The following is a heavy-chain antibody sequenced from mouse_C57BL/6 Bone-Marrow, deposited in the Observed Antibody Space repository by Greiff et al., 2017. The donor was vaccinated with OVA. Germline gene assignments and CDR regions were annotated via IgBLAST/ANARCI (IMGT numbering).Heavy chain of an antibody. J-gene: IGHJ2*01. V-gene: IGHV2-9-1*01. CDR3: ARASYDY. Sequence: VKVVESGPGLVAPSQCLSISCTVSGFSLTSYAISWVRQPPGKGLEWLGVIWTGGGTNYNSAPKSRLSISKDNSKSQVFLKMNSLQTDDTARYYYARASYDYWGQGTTLPVSS. CDR1: GFSLTSYA. D-gene: IGHD1-1*01. CDR2: IWTGGGT.